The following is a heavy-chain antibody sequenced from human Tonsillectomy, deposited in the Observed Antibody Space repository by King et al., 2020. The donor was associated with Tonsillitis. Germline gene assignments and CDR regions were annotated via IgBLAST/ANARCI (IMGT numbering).Heavy chain of an antibody. CDR3: AKDSDYGDSLIPYYFDY. Sequence: VQLVESGGGVVQPGRSLRLSCAASGFTFSSYGMHWVRQAPGKGLEWVAVISYDGSNKYYADSVKGRFTISRDNSKNTLYLQMNSLRAEDTAVYYCAKDSDYGDSLIPYYFDYWGQGTLVTVSS. V-gene: IGHV3-30*18. CDR1: GFTFSSYG. J-gene: IGHJ4*02. D-gene: IGHD4-17*01. CDR2: ISYDGSNK.